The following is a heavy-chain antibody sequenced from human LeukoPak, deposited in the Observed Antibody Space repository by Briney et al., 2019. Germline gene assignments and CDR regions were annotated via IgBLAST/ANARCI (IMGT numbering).Heavy chain of an antibody. D-gene: IGHD3-16*01. CDR1: GFTVSSNY. CDR2: IYSGGST. CDR3: ARVRDYGWFDP. Sequence: GGSLRLSCAASGFTVSSNYMSWVRQAPGKGLEWVSVIYSGGSTYYADSGKGRFTISRDNSKNTLYLQRNSLRAEDTAVYYCARVRDYGWFDPWGQGTLVTVSS. J-gene: IGHJ5*02. V-gene: IGHV3-53*01.